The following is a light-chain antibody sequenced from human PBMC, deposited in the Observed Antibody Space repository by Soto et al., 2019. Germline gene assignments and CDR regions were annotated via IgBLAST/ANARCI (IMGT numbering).Light chain of an antibody. CDR3: HQYYSTPWT. V-gene: IGKV4-1*01. J-gene: IGKJ1*01. Sequence: IVMTQSPDSLAVSLGERATINCKSSQSVLYSSNNKNYLAWYQQKPGQPPRLLIYWASTRGSGVPDRFSGGGSGTDFTLTISRLQAEDVAVYYCHQYYSTPWTFGQGTKVEIK. CDR1: QSVLYSSNNKNY. CDR2: WAS.